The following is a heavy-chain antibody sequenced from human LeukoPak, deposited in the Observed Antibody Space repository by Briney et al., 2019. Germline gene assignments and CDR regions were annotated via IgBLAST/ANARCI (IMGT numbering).Heavy chain of an antibody. CDR3: AKGDLEYGGNSNIGDYFDY. D-gene: IGHD4-23*01. CDR1: GFTFSSYG. J-gene: IGHJ4*02. Sequence: PGGSLRLSCAASGFTFSSYGMDWVRQAPGKGPEWVSYISSTSTTKSYADSVKGRFTISRDNAKNSLYLQMNSLRAEDTALYYCAKGDLEYGGNSNIGDYFDYWGQGTLVTVSS. CDR2: ISSTSTTK. V-gene: IGHV3-48*01.